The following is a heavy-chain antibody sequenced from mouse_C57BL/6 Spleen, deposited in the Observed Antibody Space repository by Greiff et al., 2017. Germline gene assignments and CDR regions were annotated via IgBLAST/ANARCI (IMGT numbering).Heavy chain of an antibody. V-gene: IGHV7-3*01. CDR3: ARHEANYAMDY. J-gene: IGHJ4*01. CDR1: GFTFTDYY. Sequence: EVKLMESGGGLVQPGGSLSLSCAASGFTFTDYYMSWVRQPPGTALEWLGFIRNKANGYTTEYSASVKGRFTISRDNSQSILYLQMNALRAEDSATYYCARHEANYAMDYWGQGTTVTVSS. CDR2: IRNKANGYTT.